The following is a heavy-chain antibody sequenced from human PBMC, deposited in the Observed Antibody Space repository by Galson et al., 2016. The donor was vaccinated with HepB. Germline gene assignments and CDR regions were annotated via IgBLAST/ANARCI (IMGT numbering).Heavy chain of an antibody. J-gene: IGHJ2*01. Sequence: SLRLSCAASGFTFSKYSMNWVRQAPGKGLQWVSSISSSSNDIQYADSMKGRFTISRDNSKNSLYLQMFSLRADDPAVYYCTRDSTNFDLWGRGAL. CDR1: GFTFSKYS. CDR3: TRDSTNFDL. CDR2: ISSSSNDI. V-gene: IGHV3-21*01.